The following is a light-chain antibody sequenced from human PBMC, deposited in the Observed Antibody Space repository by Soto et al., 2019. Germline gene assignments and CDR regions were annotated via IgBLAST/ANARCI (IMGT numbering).Light chain of an antibody. CDR3: QQYNSYSYT. V-gene: IGKV1-5*03. CDR2: KAS. Sequence: DIQMTQSPSTLSASVGDRVTITCRASQSISSWLAWYQQKPGKAPKLLIYKASSLESGVPLRFSGSGSGTEFTLSISSLQPDDFGTYYCQQYNSYSYTFGQGTKLEIK. J-gene: IGKJ2*01. CDR1: QSISSW.